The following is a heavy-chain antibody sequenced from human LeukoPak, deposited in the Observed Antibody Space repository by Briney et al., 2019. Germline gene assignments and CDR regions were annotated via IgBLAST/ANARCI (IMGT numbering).Heavy chain of an antibody. V-gene: IGHV3-23*01. CDR1: GFTFSNYA. D-gene: IGHD3-3*01. Sequence: GGSLRLSCAASGFTFSNYAMSWVRQAPGKGLEWVSAIRGSGGSTYYADSVKGRFTISRDNSKNTLYLQMNSLRADDTAVYYCARGYDFWSASLSPYYYSMDVWGKGTTVTVSS. CDR2: IRGSGGST. J-gene: IGHJ6*03. CDR3: ARGYDFWSASLSPYYYSMDV.